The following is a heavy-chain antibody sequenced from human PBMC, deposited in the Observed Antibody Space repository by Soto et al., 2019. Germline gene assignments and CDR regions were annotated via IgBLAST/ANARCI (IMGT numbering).Heavy chain of an antibody. CDR1: GGSISSYY. J-gene: IGHJ6*02. V-gene: IGHV4-59*01. Sequence: PSETLSLTCTVSGGSISSYYWSWIRQPPGKGLEWIGYIYYSGSTNYNPSLKSRVTISVDTSKNQFSLKLSSVTAADTAVYYCARYGGARITIFGVPIQGDFDYYYYGMDVWGQGTRVTVSS. D-gene: IGHD3-3*01. CDR2: IYYSGST. CDR3: ARYGGARITIFGVPIQGDFDYYYYGMDV.